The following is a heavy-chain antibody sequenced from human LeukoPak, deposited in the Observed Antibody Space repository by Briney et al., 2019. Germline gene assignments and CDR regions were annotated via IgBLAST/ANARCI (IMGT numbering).Heavy chain of an antibody. V-gene: IGHV1-69*01. D-gene: IGHD6-13*01. Sequence: SVTVTCKASGGTFSSYAISWVRHRPGQGLEWMGGIIPIFGTANYAQKLQGRVTITADESTSTAYMELSSLRSEDTAVYYCARGGAAADYSDYWGQGTLVTVSS. CDR2: IIPIFGTA. CDR3: ARGGAAADYSDY. J-gene: IGHJ4*02. CDR1: GGTFSSYA.